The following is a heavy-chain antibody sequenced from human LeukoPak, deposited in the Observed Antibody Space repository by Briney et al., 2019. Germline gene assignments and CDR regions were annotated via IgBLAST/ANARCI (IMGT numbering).Heavy chain of an antibody. CDR3: AGDADDFIVVVTALDY. J-gene: IGHJ4*02. CDR2: ISYDGSNK. D-gene: IGHD2-21*02. Sequence: GGSLRLSCAASGFTFSSYAMHWVRQAPGKGLEWVAVISYDGSNKYYADSVKGRFTISRDNSKNTLYLQMNSLRAEDTAVYYCAGDADDFIVVVTALDYWGQGTLVTVSS. V-gene: IGHV3-30*04. CDR1: GFTFSSYA.